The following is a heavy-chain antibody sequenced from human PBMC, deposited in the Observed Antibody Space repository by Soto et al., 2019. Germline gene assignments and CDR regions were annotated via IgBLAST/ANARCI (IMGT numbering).Heavy chain of an antibody. CDR3: TRLEYDVDV. Sequence: EVPLVESGGGLVQPGGSLKLSCEASGFLLSVSAVHWVRQASGKGLEWVGRIRNKANNYATAYAASVKGMFTVSREDSKNTAYLQMNSLKTEDSALYYCTRLEYDVDVWGQGTTVTVS. CDR2: IRNKANNYAT. CDR1: GFLLSVSA. V-gene: IGHV3-73*01. J-gene: IGHJ6*02.